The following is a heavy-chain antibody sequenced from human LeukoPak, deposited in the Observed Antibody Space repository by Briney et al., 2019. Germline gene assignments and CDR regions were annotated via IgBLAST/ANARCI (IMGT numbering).Heavy chain of an antibody. CDR1: GFTFSSYA. D-gene: IGHD6-19*01. V-gene: IGHV3-64*01. J-gene: IGHJ4*02. CDR3: ARGRAVAGTVLDY. Sequence: GGSLRLSCAASGFTFSSYAMHWVRQAPGKGLEYVSAISSNGGSSYYANSVKGRFTISRDNSKNTLYLQMGSLRAEDMAVYYCARGRAVAGTVLDYWGQGTLVTVSS. CDR2: ISSNGGSS.